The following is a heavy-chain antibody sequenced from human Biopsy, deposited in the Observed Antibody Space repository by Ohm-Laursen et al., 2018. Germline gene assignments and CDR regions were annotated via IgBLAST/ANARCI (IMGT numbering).Heavy chain of an antibody. V-gene: IGHV1-69*13. CDR2: IIPIFGTA. Sequence: ASVKVSCKASGGTFTNYAISWVRQAPGQGLEWMGGIIPIFGTANYAQKSQGRVTITADESTSAAYMELSSLRSDDTAVYYCARDALGGGSYRFFYWGQGSLVTVSS. CDR1: GGTFTNYA. D-gene: IGHD1-26*01. J-gene: IGHJ4*02. CDR3: ARDALGGGSYRFFY.